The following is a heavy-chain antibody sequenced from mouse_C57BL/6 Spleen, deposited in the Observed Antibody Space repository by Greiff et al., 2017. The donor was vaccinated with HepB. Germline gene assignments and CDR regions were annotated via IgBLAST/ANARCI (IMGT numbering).Heavy chain of an antibody. CDR1: GYAFSSYW. J-gene: IGHJ2*01. CDR3: AREDYYGSSYNY. CDR2: IYPGDGDP. D-gene: IGHD1-1*01. V-gene: IGHV1-80*01. Sequence: VQLQQSGAELVKPGASVKISCKASGYAFSSYWMNWVKQRPGKGLEWIGQIYPGDGDPNYNGKFKGKATLTADKSSSTAYMQLSSLTSEDSAVYFCAREDYYGSSYNYWGQGTTLTVSS.